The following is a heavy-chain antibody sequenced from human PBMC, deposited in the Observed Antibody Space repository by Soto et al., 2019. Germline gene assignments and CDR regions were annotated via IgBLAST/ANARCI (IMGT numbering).Heavy chain of an antibody. V-gene: IGHV1-18*01. CDR3: ARASAYSTPWSFDN. D-gene: IGHD6-13*01. CDR1: GYTFSRYG. J-gene: IGHJ4*02. CDR2: ISGLNGNT. Sequence: QVQLVQSGAEVKKPGASVMVSCKASGYTFSRYGIIWVRQAPGQGLEWMGWISGLNGNTKESAKLQGRVTLTTDTAANTAHMELRGLRSDDTAVYYCARASAYSTPWSFDNWGQETLVTVSS.